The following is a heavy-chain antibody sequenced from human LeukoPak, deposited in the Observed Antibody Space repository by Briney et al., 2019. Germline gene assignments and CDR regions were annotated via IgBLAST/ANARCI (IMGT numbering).Heavy chain of an antibody. CDR2: ISYDGSNK. CDR3: AKDAGRAYSSSWFDY. Sequence: QTGRSLRLSCAASGFTFSSYGMHWVRQAPGKGLEWVAVISYDGSNKYYADSVKGRFTISRDNSKNTLYLQMNSLRAEDTAVYYCAKDAGRAYSSSWFDYWGQGTLVTVSS. V-gene: IGHV3-30*18. D-gene: IGHD6-13*01. CDR1: GFTFSSYG. J-gene: IGHJ4*02.